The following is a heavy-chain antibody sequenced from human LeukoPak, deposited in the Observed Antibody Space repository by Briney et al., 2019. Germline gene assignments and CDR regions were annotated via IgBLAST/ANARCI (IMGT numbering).Heavy chain of an antibody. CDR2: ISAYNGNT. J-gene: IGHJ4*02. Sequence: AASVTVSCKASGYTFTSYGISWVRQAPGQGVEWMGWISAYNGNTNYAQKLQGRVTMTTDTSTSTAYMELRSLRSDDTAVYYCARETGYSGYDSFFDYWGQGTLVTVSS. D-gene: IGHD5-12*01. CDR1: GYTFTSYG. V-gene: IGHV1-18*01. CDR3: ARETGYSGYDSFFDY.